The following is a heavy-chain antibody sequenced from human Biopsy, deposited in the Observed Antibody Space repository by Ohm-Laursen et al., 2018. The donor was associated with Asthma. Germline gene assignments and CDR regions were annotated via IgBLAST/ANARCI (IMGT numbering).Heavy chain of an antibody. D-gene: IGHD3-3*01. Sequence: SLRLSFAPSGFTLSSYGMYWVRQAPGKGLAWVAGILHDGSNKYKADSVKGRFANSRDNSKNKLYLQMNSLRAEDTAVYYCAKDTEGRYDFWSGLSYNYYGMDVWGQGTTVTVSS. CDR3: AKDTEGRYDFWSGLSYNYYGMDV. V-gene: IGHV3-30*18. CDR2: ILHDGSNK. J-gene: IGHJ6*02. CDR1: GFTLSSYG.